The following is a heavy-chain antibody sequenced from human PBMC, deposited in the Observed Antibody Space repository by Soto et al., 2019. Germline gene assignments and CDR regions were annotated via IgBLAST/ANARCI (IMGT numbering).Heavy chain of an antibody. J-gene: IGHJ4*02. V-gene: IGHV3-23*01. CDR2: ISGTGANT. CDR1: GFTFSSYA. D-gene: IGHD2-2*01. Sequence: EVQLLESGGGLVQPGGSLRLSCAASGFTFSSYAMSWVRQVPGKGLEWVSAISGTGANTYYADSVKGRFTISRDNSKNPLYLQMNSLRAYDAAVYYCATLRFCTSSSCYGREGGYWGQGTLVTVSS. CDR3: ATLRFCTSSSCYGREGGY.